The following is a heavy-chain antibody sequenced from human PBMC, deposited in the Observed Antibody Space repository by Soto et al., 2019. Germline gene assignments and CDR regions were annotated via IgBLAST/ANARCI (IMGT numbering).Heavy chain of an antibody. J-gene: IGHJ5*02. CDR3: ARGRGYSGYDNNWFDP. Sequence: SLNVSCKASGGTFSSYAISWVRQAPGQGLEWMGGIIPIFGTANYAQKFQGRVTITADESTSTAYMELSSLRSEDTAVYYCARGRGYSGYDNNWFDPWGQGTLVTVSS. D-gene: IGHD5-12*01. V-gene: IGHV1-69*13. CDR1: GGTFSSYA. CDR2: IIPIFGTA.